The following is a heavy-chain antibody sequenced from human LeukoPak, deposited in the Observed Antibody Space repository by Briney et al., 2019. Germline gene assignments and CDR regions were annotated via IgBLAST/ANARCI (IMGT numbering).Heavy chain of an antibody. Sequence: SETLSLTCAVYGGSFSDYYWNWIRQPPGKGLEWIGEINHSVTTNYNPSLKSRVTISVDTSKNQFSLRLSAVTAADTAVYHCARGLRLPSRSAPAVPHVWAKGTTVTVSA. CDR1: GGSFSDYY. V-gene: IGHV4-34*01. J-gene: IGHJ6*04. CDR3: ARGLRLPSRSAPAVPHV. CDR2: INHSVTT. D-gene: IGHD2-2*01.